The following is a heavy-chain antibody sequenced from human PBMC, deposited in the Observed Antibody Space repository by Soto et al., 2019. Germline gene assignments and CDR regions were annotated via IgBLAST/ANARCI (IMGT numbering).Heavy chain of an antibody. CDR1: GFTFSSYA. J-gene: IGHJ6*02. D-gene: IGHD2-15*01. V-gene: IGHV3-30-3*01. CDR2: ISYDGSNK. Sequence: LRLSCAASGFTFSSYAMHWVRQAPGKGLEWVAVISYDGSNKYYADSVKGRFTISRDNSKNTLYLQMNSLRAEDTAVYYCAREDCSGGSCYPPNRAGYYYYGMDVWGQGTTVTVSS. CDR3: AREDCSGGSCYPPNRAGYYYYGMDV.